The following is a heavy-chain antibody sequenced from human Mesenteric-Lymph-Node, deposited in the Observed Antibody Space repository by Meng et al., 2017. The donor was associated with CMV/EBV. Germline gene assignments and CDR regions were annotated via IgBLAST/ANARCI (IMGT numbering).Heavy chain of an antibody. D-gene: IGHD4-11*01. CDR1: GYGFSGHW. J-gene: IGHJ4*02. V-gene: IGHV5-51*01. CDR2: IYPGDSDT. CDR3: ARQIDYRSDF. Sequence: GESLKISCQGFGYGFSGHWIAWVRQMPGKGLEWMGIIYPGDSDTRYNPSFQGRVTISADKSLNTAYLQWSNLKASDTAIYYCARQIDYRSDFWGQGTLVTVSS.